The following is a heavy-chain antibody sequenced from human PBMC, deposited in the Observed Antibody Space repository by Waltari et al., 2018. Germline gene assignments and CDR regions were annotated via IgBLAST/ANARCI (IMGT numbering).Heavy chain of an antibody. CDR3: ATAFTYYYGSGSYSRAAFDI. J-gene: IGHJ3*02. CDR2: FDPEDGET. Sequence: MHWVRQAPGKGLEWMGGFDPEDGETIYAQKFQGRVTMTEDTSTDTAYMELSSLRSEDTAVYYCATAFTYYYGSGSYSRAAFDIWGQGTMVTVSS. D-gene: IGHD3-10*01. V-gene: IGHV1-24*01.